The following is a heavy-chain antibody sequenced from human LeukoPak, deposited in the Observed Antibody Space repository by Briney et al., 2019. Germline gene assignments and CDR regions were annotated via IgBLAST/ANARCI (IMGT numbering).Heavy chain of an antibody. J-gene: IGHJ4*02. CDR3: ARKKFAGIAVAGPFDY. Sequence: GGSLRLSCAASGFTFSSYGMHWVRQAPGKGLEWVAVISYDGSNKYYADSVKGRFTISRDNSKNTLYLQMGSLRAEDMAVYYCARKKFAGIAVAGPFDYWGQGTLVTVSS. D-gene: IGHD6-19*01. CDR1: GFTFSSYG. V-gene: IGHV3-30*03. CDR2: ISYDGSNK.